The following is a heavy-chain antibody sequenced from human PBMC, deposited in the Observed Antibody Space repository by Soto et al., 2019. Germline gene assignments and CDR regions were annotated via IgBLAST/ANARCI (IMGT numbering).Heavy chain of an antibody. D-gene: IGHD2-21*02. CDR1: GFTFRDYA. CDR2: ISSDGSYI. J-gene: IGHJ4*02. Sequence: GGSLRLSCAASGFTFRDYAMNWVRQAPGKGLEWLSSISSDGSYIYYADSLMGRFTISRDNARNSLSLQMNGLRVEDTATYYCARVAIYSRGAVCFSVWGQGTVVTVSS. CDR3: ARVAIYSRGAVCFSV. V-gene: IGHV3-21*01.